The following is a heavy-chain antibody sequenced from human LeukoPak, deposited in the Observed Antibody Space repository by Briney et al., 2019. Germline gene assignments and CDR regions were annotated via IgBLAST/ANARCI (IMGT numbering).Heavy chain of an antibody. CDR1: GGSISSYY. D-gene: IGHD3-16*01. V-gene: IGHV4-59*01. J-gene: IGHJ4*02. CDR3: ARGVMGRGEDY. Sequence: SETLSLTCTVSGGSISSYYWSWIRQPPGKGLEWIGYIYYSGSTNYNPSLKSRVTISVDTSKNQFSLKLSSVTAADTAVYYCARGVMGRGEDYWGQGTLSPSPQ. CDR2: IYYSGST.